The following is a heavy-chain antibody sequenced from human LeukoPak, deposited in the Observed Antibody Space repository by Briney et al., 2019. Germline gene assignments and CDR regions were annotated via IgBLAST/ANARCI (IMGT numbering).Heavy chain of an antibody. CDR2: FYYSRGT. D-gene: IGHD4-17*01. CDR1: GGSISSTYYY. J-gene: IGHJ4*02. V-gene: IGHV4-39*01. CDR3: ARGPYGDYGVFYY. Sequence: SETLSLTCTVSGGSISSTYYYWGWIRRPPGKGLEWIGSFYYSRGTYYNPSLKSRVTISGDTSKNQLSLKLSSVTAADTAVYYCARGPYGDYGVFYYWGQGTLVTVSS.